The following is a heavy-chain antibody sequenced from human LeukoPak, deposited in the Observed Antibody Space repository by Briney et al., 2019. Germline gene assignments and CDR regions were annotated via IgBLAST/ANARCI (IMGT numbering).Heavy chain of an antibody. CDR1: GFTFSSYA. Sequence: GGSLRLSCAASGFTFSSYAMSWVRRAPGKGLEWVSAISGSGGSTYYADSVKGRFTISRDNSKNTLYLQMNSLRAEDTAVYYCAKWVVAARFFDYWGQGTLVTVSS. V-gene: IGHV3-23*01. CDR2: ISGSGGST. J-gene: IGHJ4*02. CDR3: AKWVVAARFFDY. D-gene: IGHD2-15*01.